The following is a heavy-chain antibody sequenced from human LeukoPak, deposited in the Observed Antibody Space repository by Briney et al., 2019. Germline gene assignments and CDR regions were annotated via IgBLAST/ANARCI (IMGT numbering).Heavy chain of an antibody. CDR3: ARDPPRGEQWLAFDY. J-gene: IGHJ4*02. D-gene: IGHD6-19*01. V-gene: IGHV4-4*07. Sequence: SETLSLTCTVSGGSISSYYWSWIRQPAGEGLEWIGRIYTSGSTNYNPSLKSRVTMSVDTSKNQFSLKLSSVTAADTAVYYCARDPPRGEQWLAFDYWGQGTLVTVSS. CDR1: GGSISSYY. CDR2: IYTSGST.